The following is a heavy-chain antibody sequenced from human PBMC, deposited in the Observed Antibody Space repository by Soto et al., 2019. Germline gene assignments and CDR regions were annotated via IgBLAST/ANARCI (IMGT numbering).Heavy chain of an antibody. Sequence: PGGSLRLSCAASGFTVSSNYMSWVRQAPGKGLECVSLIYSGAMTYYADSVKGRFTISRDNSNNTLYLQMNNLRAEDTAVYYCARAKRGGFDYWGQGTLVTVSS. D-gene: IGHD3-16*01. V-gene: IGHV3-53*01. J-gene: IGHJ4*02. CDR2: IYSGAMT. CDR3: ARAKRGGFDY. CDR1: GFTVSSNY.